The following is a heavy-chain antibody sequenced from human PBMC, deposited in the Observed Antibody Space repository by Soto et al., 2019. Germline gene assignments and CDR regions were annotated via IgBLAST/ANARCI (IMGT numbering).Heavy chain of an antibody. V-gene: IGHV4-4*02. CDR2: VYRTGST. CDR3: ARARATIAAAAIFDC. J-gene: IGHJ4*02. Sequence: SETLSVTCAVAGGSIRTSNWWSWVRQPPGKGLEWIGEVYRTGSTNYNPSLESRLTISVDKSKNQFSLKLTSVTAADTAVYYCARARATIAAAAIFDCWGQGTLVTVSS. CDR1: GGSIRTSNW. D-gene: IGHD6-13*01.